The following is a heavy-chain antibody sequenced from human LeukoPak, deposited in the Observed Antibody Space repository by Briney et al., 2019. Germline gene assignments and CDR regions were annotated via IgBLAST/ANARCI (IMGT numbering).Heavy chain of an antibody. CDR3: ASQRGASGSVNGFDP. CDR2: IYPDDSDT. J-gene: IGHJ5*02. CDR1: GYSFTTYW. V-gene: IGHV5-51*01. D-gene: IGHD3-10*01. Sequence: KCGESLKISCETSGYSFTTYWIGWVRQRPGTGVEWVGAIYPDDSDTRYSPSFQGQVAISADRSIRTAYLKWNSLKASDTGMYYCASQRGASGSVNGFDPWGQGALVTVSS.